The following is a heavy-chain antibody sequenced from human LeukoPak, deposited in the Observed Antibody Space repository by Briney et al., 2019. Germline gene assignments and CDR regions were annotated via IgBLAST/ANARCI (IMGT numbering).Heavy chain of an antibody. J-gene: IGHJ4*02. D-gene: IGHD4-23*01. CDR3: ARGITCDYGGNSSPFDY. Sequence: SETLSLTCTVSGCSISSNYWSWIRQPPGKGLEWIGFIYHSGSTNYNPSLKSRVAISIDTSTNQFVLKLNSVTAADTAVYYCARGITCDYGGNSSPFDYWGQGTLVTVSS. CDR2: IYHSGST. V-gene: IGHV4-59*01. CDR1: GCSISSNY.